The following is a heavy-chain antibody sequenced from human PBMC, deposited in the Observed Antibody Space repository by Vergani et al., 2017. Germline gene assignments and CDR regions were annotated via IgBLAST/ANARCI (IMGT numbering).Heavy chain of an antibody. CDR3: AREGILRXFDWLKWGYYYMDV. V-gene: IGHV4-4*03. D-gene: IGHD3-9*01. CDR2: IYYTGIT. CDR1: GVSIKSGFW. Sequence: VQLQESGPGLVKPPGTLFLTCAVSGVSIKSGFWWNWVRQPPGKGLEWIGEIYYTGITNYNSSLKSRVSMAVDTSKNQFSLNLTSVTAADTAMYYCAREGILRXFDWLKWGYYYMDVWGKGTTVTVSS. J-gene: IGHJ6*03.